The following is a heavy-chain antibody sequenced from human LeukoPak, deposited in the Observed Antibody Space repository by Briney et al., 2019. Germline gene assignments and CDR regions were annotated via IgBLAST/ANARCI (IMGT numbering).Heavy chain of an antibody. V-gene: IGHV1-18*01. CDR2: ISAYYGNT. Sequence: GASVKVSCKASGYTFTSYGISWVRQAPGQGLEWMGWISAYYGNTNYAQKLQGRVTMTTDTSTSTAYMELRSLRSDDTAVYYCARVALLWFGESCDAFDIWGQGTMVTVSS. CDR3: ARVALLWFGESCDAFDI. D-gene: IGHD3-10*01. J-gene: IGHJ3*02. CDR1: GYTFTSYG.